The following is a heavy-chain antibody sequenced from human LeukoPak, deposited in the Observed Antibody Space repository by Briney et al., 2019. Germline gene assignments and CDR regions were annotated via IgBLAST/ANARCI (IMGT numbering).Heavy chain of an antibody. D-gene: IGHD1-26*01. Sequence: GGSLRLSCAASRFTFSSYAMSWVRQAPGKGLEWVSTISYSGGSTYYADSVKGRSTISRDNSKNTLYLQMNSLRVEDTAVYYCAKRVVGASTSEYFQHWGQGTRVTVSS. CDR1: RFTFSSYA. CDR2: ISYSGGST. CDR3: AKRVVGASTSEYFQH. J-gene: IGHJ1*01. V-gene: IGHV3-23*01.